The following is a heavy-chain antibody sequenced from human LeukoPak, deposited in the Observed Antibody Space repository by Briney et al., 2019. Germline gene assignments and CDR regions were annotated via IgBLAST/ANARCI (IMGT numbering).Heavy chain of an antibody. D-gene: IGHD2-8*01. V-gene: IGHV3-21*01. CDR2: ISSSSSYI. CDR1: GFTFSSYS. CDR3: ARDGEFYCTNGVCSPPAFDY. J-gene: IGHJ4*02. Sequence: PGRSLRLSCAASGFTFSSYSMNWVRQAPGKGLGWVSSISSSSSYIYFADSVKGRFTISRDNAKNSLYLQMNSLRAEDTAVNYCARDGEFYCTNGVCSPPAFDYWGQGTLVTVSS.